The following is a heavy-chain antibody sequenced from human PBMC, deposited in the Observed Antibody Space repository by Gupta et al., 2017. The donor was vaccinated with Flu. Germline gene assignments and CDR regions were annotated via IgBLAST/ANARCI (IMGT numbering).Heavy chain of an antibody. V-gene: IGHV1-3*01. CDR3: AREKTLPTRRSGSGSFDH. D-gene: IGHD3-10*01. Sequence: PGQRLEWMGWIRAGDGNRRYSQKLQDRVTITRDTSASTVYMELSGLRHEDTAVYFCAREKTLPTRRSGSGSFDHWGQGTLLTVSS. J-gene: IGHJ4*02. CDR2: IRAGDGNR.